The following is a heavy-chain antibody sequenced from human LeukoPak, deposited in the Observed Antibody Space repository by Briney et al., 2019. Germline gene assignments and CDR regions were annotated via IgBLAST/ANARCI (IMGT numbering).Heavy chain of an antibody. CDR2: IYYSGST. D-gene: IGHD1-26*01. CDR1: GDSISSNNYY. Sequence: SETLSLTCIVSGDSISSNNYYWGWIRQPPGKGLEWIGSIYYSGSTYYNPSLKSRVTISVDTSKNQFSLKLSSVTAADTAVYYCARVSVGATRGWFDPWGQGTLVTVSS. J-gene: IGHJ5*02. CDR3: ARVSVGATRGWFDP. V-gene: IGHV4-39*07.